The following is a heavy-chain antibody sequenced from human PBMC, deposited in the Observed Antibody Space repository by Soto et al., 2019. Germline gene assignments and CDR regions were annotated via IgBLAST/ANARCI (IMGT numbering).Heavy chain of an antibody. CDR2: IYPGDSDT. Sequence: GESLKISRKGSGKNLTTERDRWVRPMPGKSLEGVGIIYPGDSDTRYSPSFQGQVTISADKSISTADLQWSSLKASDTAMYYCASHYYDSSGSKGPYYYNGMDVWGQGTTVTV. D-gene: IGHD3-22*01. CDR3: ASHYYDSSGSKGPYYYNGMDV. CDR1: GKNLTTER. J-gene: IGHJ6*02. V-gene: IGHV5-51*01.